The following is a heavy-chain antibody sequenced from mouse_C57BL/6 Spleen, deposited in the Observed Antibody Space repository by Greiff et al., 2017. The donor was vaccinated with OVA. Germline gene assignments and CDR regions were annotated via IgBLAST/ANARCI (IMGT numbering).Heavy chain of an antibody. D-gene: IGHD4-1*01. CDR2: INPNNGGT. CDR1: GYTFTDYY. J-gene: IGHJ2*01. V-gene: IGHV1-26*01. CDR3: ASRNWDEVFDY. Sequence: VQLQQSGPELVKPGASVKISCKASGYTFTDYYMNWVKQSPGKSLEWIGYINPNNGGTSYNQKFKGKATLTVDKSSSTAYMELRSLTSEDSAVYYCASRNWDEVFDYWGQGTTLTVSS.